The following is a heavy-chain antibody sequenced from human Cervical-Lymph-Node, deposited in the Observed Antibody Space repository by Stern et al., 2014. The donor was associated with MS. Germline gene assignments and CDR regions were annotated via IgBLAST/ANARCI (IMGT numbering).Heavy chain of an antibody. J-gene: IGHJ4*02. Sequence: QVQLVQSGAEVKKPGASVKVSCKASGYTFTSYAMHWVRQAPGQRLEWIGWINAGNGNTKYSQKFQGRVTITRDTSASTAYMELSSLRSEDTAVYYCARGSYGDYVFYYWGQGTLVTVSS. CDR3: ARGSYGDYVFYY. V-gene: IGHV1-3*01. D-gene: IGHD4-17*01. CDR2: INAGNGNT. CDR1: GYTFTSYA.